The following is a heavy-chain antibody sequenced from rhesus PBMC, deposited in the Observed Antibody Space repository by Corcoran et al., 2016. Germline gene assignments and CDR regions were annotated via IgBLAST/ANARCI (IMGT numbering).Heavy chain of an antibody. CDR1: GFTFDVYA. J-gene: IGHJ4*01. CDR3: TRANYFDY. V-gene: IGHV3-134*01. Sequence: EVQLVGSGGALAQPGGTLRLSGGASGFTFDVYAMRRGRQGPGKGLGLVSRIGWNSGTICYADSVKGRFTISRDDAKNSLFLQMDRLRAEDTAVYYCTRANYFDYWGQGVLVTVSS. CDR2: IGWNSGTI.